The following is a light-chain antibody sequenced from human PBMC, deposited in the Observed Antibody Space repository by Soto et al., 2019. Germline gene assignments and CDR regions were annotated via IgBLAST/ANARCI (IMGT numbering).Light chain of an antibody. CDR3: QQYGGSVT. CDR1: QSVSSNY. CDR2: ATS. Sequence: EIVLTQSPGTLSLSPGERATLSCRASQSVSSNYLAWYQQKPGQAPRLLIYATSSRATGIPDRFSGSGSGTDFTLTISRLEPEDFAVYYCQQYGGSVTFGGGTKVEIK. J-gene: IGKJ4*01. V-gene: IGKV3-20*01.